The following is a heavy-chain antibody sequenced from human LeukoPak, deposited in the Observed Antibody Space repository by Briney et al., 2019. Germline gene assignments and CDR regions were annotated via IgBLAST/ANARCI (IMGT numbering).Heavy chain of an antibody. CDR3: ALAPNSNWFDF. Sequence: SETLSLTCTVSGDSTSNFYWIWIRQSPGKGLEWIGNIHYSGSSVYNPSLQSRVTITIDTSRRQFFLKLNSVTAADTAVYFCALAPNSNWFDFWGPGTLVTVSS. CDR2: IHYSGSS. D-gene: IGHD2-8*01. J-gene: IGHJ5*01. V-gene: IGHV4-59*03. CDR1: GDSTSNFY.